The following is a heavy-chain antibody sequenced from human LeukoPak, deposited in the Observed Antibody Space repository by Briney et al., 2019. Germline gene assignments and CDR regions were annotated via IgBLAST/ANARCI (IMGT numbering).Heavy chain of an antibody. D-gene: IGHD6-19*01. J-gene: IGHJ4*02. Sequence: GGSLRLSCATSGFTFRSYDMHWVRQVTGRGLEWVSAVGISGDTYYAGSVKGRFTISRENAKNSLYLQMNSLTAGDTAVYYCVRGGIQVSGIDEIDYWGQGTLVTVSS. CDR2: VGISGDT. CDR1: GFTFRSYD. V-gene: IGHV3-13*01. CDR3: VRGGIQVSGIDEIDY.